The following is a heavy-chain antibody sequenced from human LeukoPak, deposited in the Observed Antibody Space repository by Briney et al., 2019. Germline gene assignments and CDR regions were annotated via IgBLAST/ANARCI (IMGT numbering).Heavy chain of an antibody. J-gene: IGHJ5*02. Sequence: SVTVSCKASGGTFSSYAISWVRQAPGQGLEWMGGIIPIFGTANYAQKFQGRVTITADESTSTAYMELSSLRSEDTAVYYCATYSSSWEGVNWFDHWGQGTLVTVSS. CDR3: ATYSSSWEGVNWFDH. CDR1: GGTFSSYA. CDR2: IIPIFGTA. V-gene: IGHV1-69*13. D-gene: IGHD6-13*01.